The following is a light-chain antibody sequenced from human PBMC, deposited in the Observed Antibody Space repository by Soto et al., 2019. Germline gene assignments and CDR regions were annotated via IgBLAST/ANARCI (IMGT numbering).Light chain of an antibody. Sequence: EIVMTQSPATLSVSPGERATLSCRASQSVNSNLAWYQQNPGHSPRLLIYGASTRVTGNQARFSGSGSGTEFTLTIRSLQSEAFTIYYCPQHKSWPPVFGQGTKLEIK. CDR2: GAS. CDR3: PQHKSWPPV. V-gene: IGKV3-15*01. CDR1: QSVNSN. J-gene: IGKJ2*01.